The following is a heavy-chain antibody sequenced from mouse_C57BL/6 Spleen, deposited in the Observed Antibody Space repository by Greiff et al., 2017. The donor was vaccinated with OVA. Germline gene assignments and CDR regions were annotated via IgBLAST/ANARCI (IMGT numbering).Heavy chain of an antibody. D-gene: IGHD1-1*01. V-gene: IGHV1-64*01. Sequence: VQLQQPGAELVKPGASVKLSCKASGYTFTSYWMHWVKQRPGQGLEWIGMIHPNSGSTNYNEKFKSKATLTVDKSSSTAYMQLSSLTSEDSAVYYCARGLITTVVADYWGQGTTLTVSS. J-gene: IGHJ2*01. CDR3: ARGLITTVVADY. CDR1: GYTFTSYW. CDR2: IHPNSGST.